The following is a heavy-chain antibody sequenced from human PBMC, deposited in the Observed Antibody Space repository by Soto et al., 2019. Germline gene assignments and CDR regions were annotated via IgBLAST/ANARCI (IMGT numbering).Heavy chain of an antibody. V-gene: IGHV3-33*01. Sequence: PGGSLRLSCAASVFTFSRDGMHWVLQAPGKGLEWVALIWNDGIRKVYVDSVKGRFTISRDNSKNTLDLQMNSLRAEETAVYYCARDDDYEYNAFDYWGPGTLFTVSS. J-gene: IGHJ4*02. CDR3: ARDDDYEYNAFDY. CDR2: IWNDGIRK. D-gene: IGHD1-20*01. CDR1: VFTFSRDG.